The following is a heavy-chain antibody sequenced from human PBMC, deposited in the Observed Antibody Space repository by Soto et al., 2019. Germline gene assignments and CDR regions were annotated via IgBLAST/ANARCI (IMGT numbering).Heavy chain of an antibody. Sequence: ASVKVSCKASGGTFSSYAISWVRQAPGQGLEWMGGIIPIFGTANYAQKFQGRVTITADKSTSTAYMELSSLRSEDTAVYYCADWNYRDYYYGMDVWGQGTTVTVSS. CDR3: ADWNYRDYYYGMDV. CDR1: GGTFSSYA. J-gene: IGHJ6*02. V-gene: IGHV1-69*06. D-gene: IGHD1-7*01. CDR2: IIPIFGTA.